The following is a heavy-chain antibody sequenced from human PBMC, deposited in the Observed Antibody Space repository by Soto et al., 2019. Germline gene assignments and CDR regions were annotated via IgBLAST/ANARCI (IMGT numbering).Heavy chain of an antibody. CDR2: TYYRSKWYN. D-gene: IGHD4-17*01. J-gene: IGHJ4*02. CDR1: GDSVSSNSAT. V-gene: IGHV6-1*01. CDR3: AGGFYGDLRD. Sequence: QVQLQQSGPGLVKRSQTHLLTCAISGDSVSSNSATWNWIRQSPSRGLEWLGRTYYRSKWYNDYAVSVKSRIAINADTSKNQFSLQLNSVTPEDTAVYYCAGGFYGDLRDWGQGTLVTVSS.